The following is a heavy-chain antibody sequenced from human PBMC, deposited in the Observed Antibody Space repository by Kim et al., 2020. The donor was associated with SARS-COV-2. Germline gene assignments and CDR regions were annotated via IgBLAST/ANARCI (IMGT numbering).Heavy chain of an antibody. V-gene: IGHV3-30-3*01. CDR2: ISYDGSNK. J-gene: IGHJ4*02. Sequence: GGSLRLSCAASGFTFSSYAMHWVRQAPGKGLEWVAVISYDGSNKYYADSVKGRFTISRDNSKNTLYLQMNSLRAEDTAVYYCARDRYYYDSSGYSLDYWGQGTLVTVSS. D-gene: IGHD3-22*01. CDR3: ARDRYYYDSSGYSLDY. CDR1: GFTFSSYA.